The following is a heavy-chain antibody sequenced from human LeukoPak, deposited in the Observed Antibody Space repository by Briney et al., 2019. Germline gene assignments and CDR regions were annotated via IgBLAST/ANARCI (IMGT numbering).Heavy chain of an antibody. J-gene: IGHJ3*02. V-gene: IGHV3-21*01. D-gene: IGHD2-15*01. Sequence: GGSLRLSCAASGFTFSSYSMNWVRQAPGKGLDWVSSISSSSSYIYYADSVKGRFTISRDNAKNSLYLQMNSLRAEDTAVYYCASGSSRARDAFDIWGQGTMVTVSS. CDR1: GFTFSSYS. CDR3: ASGSSRARDAFDI. CDR2: ISSSSSYI.